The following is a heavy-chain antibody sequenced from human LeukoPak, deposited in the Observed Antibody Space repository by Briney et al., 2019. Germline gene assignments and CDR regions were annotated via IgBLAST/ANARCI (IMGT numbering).Heavy chain of an antibody. J-gene: IGHJ4*02. CDR1: RGSVSSSVYY. CDR2: VYNSGTT. D-gene: IGHD3-10*01. V-gene: IGHV4-39*01. Sequence: SETLSLTCTVSRGSVSSSVYYWGWIRQPPGKGLEWIVTVYNSGTTYNNPSLKSRGTISVDTSKNQFSLRLSSVTAADMAVYYCARPRDYYGSGGYYHDYWGQGTLVTVSS. CDR3: ARPRDYYGSGGYYHDY.